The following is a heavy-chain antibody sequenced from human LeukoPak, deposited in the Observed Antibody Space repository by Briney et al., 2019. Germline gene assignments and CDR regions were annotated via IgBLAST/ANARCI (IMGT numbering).Heavy chain of an antibody. CDR1: GFTVSSNY. Sequence: GGSLRLSWAASGFTVSSNYMNWVRQAPGKGLEWVSVIYSGGSTYYADSVKGRFTISRDNSKNTLYLQMNSLRPEDTAVYYCARDRGSYAWDYWGQGTLVTVSS. CDR2: IYSGGST. V-gene: IGHV3-66*02. CDR3: ARDRGSYAWDY. J-gene: IGHJ4*02. D-gene: IGHD5-12*01.